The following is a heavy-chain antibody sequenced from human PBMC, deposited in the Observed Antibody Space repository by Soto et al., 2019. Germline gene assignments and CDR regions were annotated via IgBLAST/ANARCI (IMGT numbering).Heavy chain of an antibody. V-gene: IGHV3-74*01. D-gene: IGHD6-19*01. CDR2: IDNTGTTT. CDR1: GFTFSTYW. J-gene: IGHJ4*02. CDR3: ARDQTVAGPTTFDY. Sequence: GVSLRLSCAASGFTFSTYWMHWVRQTPGKGLVWVSRIDNTGTTTTYADSVKGRFTISRDNAKNTLYLQMNSLRAEDTAVYYCARDQTVAGPTTFDYCGQGTLVTVSS.